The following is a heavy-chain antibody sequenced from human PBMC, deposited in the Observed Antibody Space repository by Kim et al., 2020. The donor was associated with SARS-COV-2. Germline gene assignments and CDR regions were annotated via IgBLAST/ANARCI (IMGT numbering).Heavy chain of an antibody. CDR1: AFTFSDYY. CDR2: ISTAGSST. V-gene: IGHV3-11*01. CDR3: ARGVVNPYRMDV. D-gene: IGHD2-15*01. J-gene: IGHJ6*02. Sequence: GGSLRLSCAASAFTFSDYYMNWVRQAPGKGLEWVSYISTAGSSTWYADSVKGRFTISRDNARNSLYLQMNSLTAEDTAVYYCARGVVNPYRMDVWGQGTTVTVSS.